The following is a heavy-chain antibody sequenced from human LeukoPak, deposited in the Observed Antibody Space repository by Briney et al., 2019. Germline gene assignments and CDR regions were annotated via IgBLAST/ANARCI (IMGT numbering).Heavy chain of an antibody. Sequence: SETLSLTCTVSGGSINSSNYYWGWLPPPPGKGREWFISIYYSDTTYDYPALKSRVTISIETSKNQFSLKLSPVTASDTAVFYCARQRADYYYYYVDVWGKGTTVAVS. V-gene: IGHV4-39*01. CDR2: IYYSDTT. J-gene: IGHJ6*03. CDR1: GGSINSSNYY. CDR3: ARQRADYYYYYVDV.